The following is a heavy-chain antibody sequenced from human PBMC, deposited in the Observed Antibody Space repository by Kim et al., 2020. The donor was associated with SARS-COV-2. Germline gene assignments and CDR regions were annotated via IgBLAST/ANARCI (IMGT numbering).Heavy chain of an antibody. D-gene: IGHD6-13*01. CDR3: ARDTSSSWNYYYYGMDV. V-gene: IGHV1-8*01. J-gene: IGHJ6*02. CDR1: VYTFTSYD. Sequence: ASVKVSCKASVYTFTSYDINWVRQATGQGLEWMGWMNPNSGNTGYAQKFQGRVTMTRNTSISTAYMELSSLRSEDTAVYYCARDTSSSWNYYYYGMDVWGQGTTVTVSS. CDR2: MNPNSGNT.